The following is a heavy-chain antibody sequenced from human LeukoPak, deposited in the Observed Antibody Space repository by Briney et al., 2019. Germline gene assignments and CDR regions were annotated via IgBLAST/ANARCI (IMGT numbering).Heavy chain of an antibody. V-gene: IGHV4-61*05. CDR3: ARGGCSSTSCYPYYFDY. CDR1: GGSISSSSYY. J-gene: IGHJ4*02. CDR2: IYYSGST. Sequence: SETLSLTCTVSGGSISSSSYYWGWIRQPPGKGLEWIGYIYYSGSTNYNPSLKSRVTISVDTSKNQFSLKLSSVTAADTAVYYCARGGCSSTSCYPYYFDYWGQGTLVTVSS. D-gene: IGHD2-2*01.